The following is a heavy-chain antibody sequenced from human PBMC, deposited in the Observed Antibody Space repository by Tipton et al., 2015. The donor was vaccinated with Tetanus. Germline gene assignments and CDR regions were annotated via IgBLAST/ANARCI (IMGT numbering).Heavy chain of an antibody. V-gene: IGHV3-48*02. Sequence: AASGFTFSSYSMNWVRQAPGKGLAWVSHISSSSSTIYYADSVKGRFTISRDNAKNSLYLQMNSLRDEDTAVYYCARDMSYYDSSGYYYPVDYWGQGTLVAVSS. J-gene: IGHJ4*02. CDR1: GFTFSSYS. CDR3: ARDMSYYDSSGYYYPVDY. CDR2: ISSSSSTI. D-gene: IGHD3-22*01.